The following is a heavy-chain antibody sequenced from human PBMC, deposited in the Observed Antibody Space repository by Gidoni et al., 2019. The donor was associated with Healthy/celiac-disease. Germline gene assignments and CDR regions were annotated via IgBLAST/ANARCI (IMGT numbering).Heavy chain of an antibody. CDR1: GGSFSGYY. CDR3: ASGTYDFWSGYLYYFDY. D-gene: IGHD3-3*01. CDR2: INHSGSI. J-gene: IGHJ4*02. Sequence: QVQLQQWGAGLLKPSETLSLTCAVYGGSFSGYYWSWIRQPPGKGLEWIGEINHSGSINYNPSLKSRVTISVDTSKNQFSLKLSSVTAADTAVYYCASGTYDFWSGYLYYFDYWGQGTLVTVSS. V-gene: IGHV4-34*01.